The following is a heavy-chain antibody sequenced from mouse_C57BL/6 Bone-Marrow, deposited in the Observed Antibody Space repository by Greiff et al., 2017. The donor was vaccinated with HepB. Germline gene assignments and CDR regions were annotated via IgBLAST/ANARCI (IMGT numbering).Heavy chain of an antibody. Sequence: EVKLQESGPVLVKPGASVKMSCKASGYTFTDYYMNWVKQSHGKSLEWIGVINPYNGGTSYNQKFKGKATLTVDKSSSTAYMELNSLTSEDSAVYYCAREDYDYDPDYWGQGTTLTVSS. CDR1: GYTFTDYY. D-gene: IGHD2-4*01. CDR2: INPYNGGT. V-gene: IGHV1-19*01. J-gene: IGHJ2*01. CDR3: AREDYDYDPDY.